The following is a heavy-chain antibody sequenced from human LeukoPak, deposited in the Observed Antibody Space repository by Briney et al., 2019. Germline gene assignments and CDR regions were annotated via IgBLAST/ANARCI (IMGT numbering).Heavy chain of an antibody. CDR1: GGSFSGYY. Sequence: SETLSLTCAVYGGSFSGYYWSWIRQPPGKGLEWIGEINHSGSTNYNPSLKSRVTISVDTSKNQFSLKLSSVTAADTAVYYCARGRGLRRPKGHDYWGQGTLVIVSS. V-gene: IGHV4-34*01. CDR2: INHSGST. CDR3: ARGRGLRRPKGHDY. J-gene: IGHJ4*02. D-gene: IGHD4-17*01.